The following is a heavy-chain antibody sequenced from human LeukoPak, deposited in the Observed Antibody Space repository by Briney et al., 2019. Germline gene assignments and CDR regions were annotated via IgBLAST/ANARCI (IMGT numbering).Heavy chain of an antibody. J-gene: IGHJ5*02. CDR3: AGTSLDTAMVFWFDP. CDR1: GGTFSSYA. D-gene: IGHD5-18*01. Sequence: ASVKVSCKASGGTFSSYAISWVRQAPGQGLEWMGGIIPIFGTANYAQKFQGRVTITADESTSTAYMELSSLRSEDTAVYYCAGTSLDTAMVFWFDPWGQGTLVTVSS. V-gene: IGHV1-69*13. CDR2: IIPIFGTA.